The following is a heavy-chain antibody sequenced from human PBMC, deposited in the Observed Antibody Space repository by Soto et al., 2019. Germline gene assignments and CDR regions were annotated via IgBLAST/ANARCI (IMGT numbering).Heavy chain of an antibody. CDR1: GFTFGSYA. Sequence: HPGGSLRLSCAASGFTFGSYAMSWVRQAPGKGLEWVSSISDNGGGTYYADSVKGRFTISRDNSKKTLFLQMSSLTAEDTAVYYCAKDRGIIAAALDYWGQGTLVTVSS. CDR3: AKDRGIIAAALDY. CDR2: ISDNGGGT. J-gene: IGHJ4*02. V-gene: IGHV3-23*01. D-gene: IGHD6-13*01.